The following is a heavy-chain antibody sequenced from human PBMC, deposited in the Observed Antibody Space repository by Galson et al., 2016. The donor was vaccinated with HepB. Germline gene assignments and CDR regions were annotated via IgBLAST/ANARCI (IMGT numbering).Heavy chain of an antibody. CDR3: ARDQGQQLPSLLYTYGLDV. Sequence: SLRLSCAASGFTFNHYALHWVRQAPGKGLEYVSTVSADGFATYYADSVKGRFTISRDNSKNTQYLQLNRLTAEDTAVYFCARDQGQQLPSLLYTYGLDVWGQGTTVSVSS. CDR2: VSADGFAT. V-gene: IGHV3-64*04. D-gene: IGHD6-13*01. CDR1: GFTFNHYA. J-gene: IGHJ6*02.